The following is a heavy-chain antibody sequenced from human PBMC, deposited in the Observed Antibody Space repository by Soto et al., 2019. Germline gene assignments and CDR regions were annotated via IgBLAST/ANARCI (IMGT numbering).Heavy chain of an antibody. V-gene: IGHV3-33*01. CDR3: ASVQCRWYGSRRYQRMYP. J-gene: IGHJ6*02. CDR2: IWYDGSNK. CDR1: GFTFSSYG. Sequence: PGGSLRLCCAASGFTFSSYGMHWFRLAPGKGLEWVAVIWYDGSNKYYADSVKGRFTISRDNSKNTLFLQMDSLRAEDTATYYCASVQCRWYGSRRYQRMYPSGHGTTVTVS. D-gene: IGHD3-10*01.